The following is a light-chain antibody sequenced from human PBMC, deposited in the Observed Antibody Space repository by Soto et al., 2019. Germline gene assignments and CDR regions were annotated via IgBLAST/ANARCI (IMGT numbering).Light chain of an antibody. CDR3: CSYAGSRTWV. V-gene: IGLV2-23*01. CDR1: SSDVGSYKL. Sequence: QSALTQPASVSGSPGQSITISCTGTSSDVGSYKLVSWYQQHPGKAPKLIIYEGNKRPSGVSNRFSGSKSGNTASLTISGLQAEDEADYYCCSYAGSRTWVFGGGTKLTV. CDR2: EGN. J-gene: IGLJ2*01.